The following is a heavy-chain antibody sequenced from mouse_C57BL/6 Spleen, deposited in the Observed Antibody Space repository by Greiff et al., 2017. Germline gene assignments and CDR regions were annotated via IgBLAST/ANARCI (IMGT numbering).Heavy chain of an antibody. D-gene: IGHD2-5*01. V-gene: IGHV1-81*01. J-gene: IGHJ4*01. CDR2: IFPRSGNT. CDR1: GYTFTSYG. CDR3: ARGLYYSNYYYSIDY. Sequence: VQLQQSGAELARPGASVKMSCKASGYTFTSYGISWVKQRTGQCLVWIGEIFPRSGNTYYNEKFKGKATLTADKSSSTAYMELRSLTSEDSAVYFCARGLYYSNYYYSIDYWGQGTSVTVSS.